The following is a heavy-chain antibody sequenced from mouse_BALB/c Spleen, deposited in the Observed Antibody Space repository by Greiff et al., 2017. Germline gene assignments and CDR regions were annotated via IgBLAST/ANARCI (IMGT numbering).Heavy chain of an antibody. J-gene: IGHJ3*01. V-gene: IGHV1-9*01. CDR1: GYTFSSYW. D-gene: IGHD2-10*02. CDR2: ILPGSGST. Sequence: QVQLQQSGAELMKPGASVKISCKATGYTFSSYWIEWVKQRPGHGLEWIGEILPGSGSTNYNEKFKGKATFTADTSSNTAYMQLSSLTSEDSAVYYCARREYGNYWFDYWGQGTLVTVSA. CDR3: ARREYGNYWFDY.